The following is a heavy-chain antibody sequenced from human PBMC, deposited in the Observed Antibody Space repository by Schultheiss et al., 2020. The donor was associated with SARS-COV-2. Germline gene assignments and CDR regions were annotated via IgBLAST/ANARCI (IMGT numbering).Heavy chain of an antibody. D-gene: IGHD2-2*01. CDR3: ARDGGGYCSSTSCYGSLYYYYGMDV. V-gene: IGHV1-69*04. J-gene: IGHJ6*02. CDR1: GGTFSSYT. CDR2: IIPILGIA. Sequence: SVKVSCKASGGTFSSYTISWVRQAPGQGLEWMGRIIPILGIANYAQKFQGRVTITADKSTSTAYMELSSLRSEDTAVYYCARDGGGYCSSTSCYGSLYYYYGMDVWGQGTTVTVSS.